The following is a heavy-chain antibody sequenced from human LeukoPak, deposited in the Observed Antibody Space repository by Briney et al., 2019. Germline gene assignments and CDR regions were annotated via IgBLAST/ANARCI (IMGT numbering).Heavy chain of an antibody. J-gene: IGHJ4*02. V-gene: IGHV4-34*01. CDR2: INHIGGT. Sequence: SETLSLTCAVYGWSLNNHYWIWIRQPPGKGLEWIGEINHIGGTNYNPSLESRVTKSIDTSKSQFFLKLSSVPAADTAVYYCARGPAAVHPWGQGTLVTVSS. CDR3: ARGPAAVHP. D-gene: IGHD6-13*01. CDR1: GWSLNNHY.